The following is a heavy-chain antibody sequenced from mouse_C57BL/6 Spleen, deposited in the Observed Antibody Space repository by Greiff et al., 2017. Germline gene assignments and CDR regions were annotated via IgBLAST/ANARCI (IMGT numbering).Heavy chain of an antibody. V-gene: IGHV1-42*01. J-gene: IGHJ1*03. Sequence: EVQGVESGPELVKPGASVKISCKASGYSFTGYYMNWVKQSPEKSLEWIGEINPSTGGTTYNQKFKAKATLTVDKSSSTAYMQLKSLTSEDSAVYYCARIDYGSSYGYFDVWGTGTTVTVSS. CDR3: ARIDYGSSYGYFDV. D-gene: IGHD1-1*01. CDR1: GYSFTGYY. CDR2: INPSTGGT.